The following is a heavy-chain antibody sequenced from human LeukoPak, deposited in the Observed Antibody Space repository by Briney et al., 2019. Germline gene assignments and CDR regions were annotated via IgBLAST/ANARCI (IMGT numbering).Heavy chain of an antibody. CDR3: ERGRTYGDYLDY. V-gene: IGHV1-2*02. J-gene: IGHJ4*02. D-gene: IGHD4-17*01. CDR2: INPNSGGT. CDR1: GYTFTGYY. Sequence: ASVKVSCKASGYTFTGYYMHWVRQAPGQGLEWMGWINPNSGGTNYAQKFQGRVTMTRDTSISTAYMELSRLRSDDTAVYYCERGRTYGDYLDYWGLGTLVTVSS.